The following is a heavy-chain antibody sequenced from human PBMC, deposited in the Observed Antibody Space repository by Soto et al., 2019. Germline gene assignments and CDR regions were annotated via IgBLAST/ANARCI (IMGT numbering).Heavy chain of an antibody. D-gene: IGHD2-15*01. V-gene: IGHV1-69*01. Sequence: QVQLVQSGAEVKKPGSSVKVSCKASGGTFSSYAISWVRQAPGQGLEWMGGIIPIFGTANYAQKYQGRVTITADESTSTAYMELSSLRSEDTAVYYCARDQYCSGGSCYLDGMDVWGQGTTVTVSS. CDR2: IIPIFGTA. J-gene: IGHJ6*02. CDR1: GGTFSSYA. CDR3: ARDQYCSGGSCYLDGMDV.